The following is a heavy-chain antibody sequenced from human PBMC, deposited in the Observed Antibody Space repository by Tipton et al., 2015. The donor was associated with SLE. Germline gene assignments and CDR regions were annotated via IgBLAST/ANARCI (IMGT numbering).Heavy chain of an antibody. CDR2: GYTSGNF. Sequence: TLSLTCTVLGASLRHGSYYWTWIRRPAGKGLEYLGHGYTSGNFNYNPSLKSRVTISLDQSTNHFSLRLTSVTAADTAVYFCARVDRGPRYFDLWGRGTLVTVSS. CDR1: GASLRHGSYY. CDR3: ARVDRGPRYFDL. J-gene: IGHJ2*01. V-gene: IGHV4-61*09. D-gene: IGHD1-26*01.